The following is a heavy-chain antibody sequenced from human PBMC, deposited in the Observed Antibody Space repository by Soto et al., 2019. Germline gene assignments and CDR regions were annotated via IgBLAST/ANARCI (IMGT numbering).Heavy chain of an antibody. CDR3: ARGVGCTNGVCSDYYYYYMDV. CDR1: GGSFSGYY. CDR2: INHSGST. J-gene: IGHJ6*03. Sequence: QVQLQQWGAGLLKPSETLSLTCAVYGGSFSGYYWSWIRQPPGKGLEWIGEINHSGSTNYNPSLKSRVTISVDTSKNQFSLKLSSVPAADTAVYYCARGVGCTNGVCSDYYYYYMDVWGKGTTVTVSS. D-gene: IGHD2-8*01. V-gene: IGHV4-34*01.